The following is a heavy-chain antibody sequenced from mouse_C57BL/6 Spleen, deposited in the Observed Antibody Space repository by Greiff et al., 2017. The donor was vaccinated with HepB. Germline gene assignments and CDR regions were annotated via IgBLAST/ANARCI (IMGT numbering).Heavy chain of an antibody. CDR2: INPYNGGT. CDR3: ARNYGSSYAYFDV. CDR1: GYTFTDYY. J-gene: IGHJ1*03. D-gene: IGHD1-1*01. Sequence: EVQLQQSGPVLVKPGASVKMSCKASGYTFTDYYMNWVKQSHGKSLEWIGVINPYNGGTSYNQKFKGKATLTVDKSSSTAYMELNSLTSEDSAVYYCARNYGSSYAYFDVWGTGTTVTVSS. V-gene: IGHV1-19*01.